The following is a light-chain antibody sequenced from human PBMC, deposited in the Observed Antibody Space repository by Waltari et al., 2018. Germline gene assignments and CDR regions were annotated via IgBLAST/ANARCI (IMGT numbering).Light chain of an antibody. Sequence: DIQMTQSPSSLSASVGDRVTITCRASQSIDSYLNWYQQKPGEAPKILIYGSSILQSGVPSRFSGSGSGADFTLTISSLQPEDFATYYCQQSYNTPRTFGQGTKLEIK. CDR1: QSIDSY. CDR3: QQSYNTPRT. J-gene: IGKJ2*02. CDR2: GSS. V-gene: IGKV1-39*01.